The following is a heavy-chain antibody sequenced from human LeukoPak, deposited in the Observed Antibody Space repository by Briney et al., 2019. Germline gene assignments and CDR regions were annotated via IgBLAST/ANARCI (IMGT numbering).Heavy chain of an antibody. V-gene: IGHV4-31*03. D-gene: IGHD2-21*02. Sequence: PSQTLSLTCTVSGXSIRTGGYYWSWIRQHPGKGLEWIGYIYYSGSTYYNPSLKSRITISVDTSKNQFSLKLTSVTAADTAVYYCARVAYCGGDCYSGYFDYWGQGTLVTVSS. CDR1: GXSIRTGGYY. CDR3: ARVAYCGGDCYSGYFDY. J-gene: IGHJ4*02. CDR2: IYYSGST.